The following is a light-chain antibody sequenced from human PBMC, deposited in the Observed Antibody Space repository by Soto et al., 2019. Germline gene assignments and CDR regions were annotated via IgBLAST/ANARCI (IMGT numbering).Light chain of an antibody. CDR3: AAWDDRLNGLVV. Sequence: QSVLTQPPSVSEAPRQRVTISCSGSSSNIGNNAVNWYQQLPGKAPKLLIYYDDLLPSGVSDRFSGSKSGTSASLAISGLQSEDEADYYCAAWDDRLNGLVVFGGGTKLTVL. CDR1: SSNIGNNA. J-gene: IGLJ2*01. CDR2: YDD. V-gene: IGLV1-36*01.